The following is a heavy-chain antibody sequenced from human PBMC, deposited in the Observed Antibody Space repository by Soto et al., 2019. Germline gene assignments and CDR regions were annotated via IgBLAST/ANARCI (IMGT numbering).Heavy chain of an antibody. J-gene: IGHJ4*02. CDR3: ARQHYYDSSGYYTWN. V-gene: IGHV4-39*01. D-gene: IGHD3-22*01. Sequence: SETLSLTCSVSGGSIRSHIYCWGWIRQHPGKGLEWIATVHYSGSTYYTPSLKSRVTISADTSKNQFSLRLNSVTAADTAVYYCARQHYYDSSGYYTWNWGQGTLVTVSS. CDR1: GGSIRSHIYC. CDR2: VHYSGST.